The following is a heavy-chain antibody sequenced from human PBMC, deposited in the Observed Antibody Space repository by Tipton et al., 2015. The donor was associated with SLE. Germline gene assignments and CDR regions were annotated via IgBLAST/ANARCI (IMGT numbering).Heavy chain of an antibody. V-gene: IGHV4-39*01. J-gene: IGHJ4*02. CDR3: AAYESGTMRDD. Sequence: TLSLTCSVSGGSISSSNSYWGWIRQPPGKGLEWIGSIHYSWNTNYNPSLKSRVTIFADRSNNQFSLRLIPVTAADTAMYYCAAYESGTMRDDWGQGTRVTVSS. CDR2: IHYSWNT. D-gene: IGHD5-12*01. CDR1: GGSISSSNSY.